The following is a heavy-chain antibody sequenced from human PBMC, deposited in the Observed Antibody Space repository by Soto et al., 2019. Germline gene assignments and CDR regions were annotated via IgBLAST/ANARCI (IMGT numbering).Heavy chain of an antibody. CDR1: GFTFSSYW. CDR3: TRDIGGKGAY. Sequence: EVQLVESGGGLVQPGGSLRLSCAASGFTFSSYWMHLVRQVPGKGLLWVSRIDEYGSTINYADSVKGRFTISRDNARNTLYLEMNSLRAEATALYYCTRDIGGKGAYWGPGTLVTVSS. J-gene: IGHJ4*02. D-gene: IGHD3-10*01. CDR2: IDEYGSTI. V-gene: IGHV3-74*01.